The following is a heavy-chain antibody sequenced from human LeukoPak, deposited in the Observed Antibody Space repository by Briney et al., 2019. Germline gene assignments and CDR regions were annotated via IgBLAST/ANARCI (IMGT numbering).Heavy chain of an antibody. CDR3: ARLLSTVYYYGSGSYYYFDY. J-gene: IGHJ4*02. D-gene: IGHD3-10*01. CDR1: GYSISSGYY. V-gene: IGHV4-38-2*02. CDR2: INHSGST. Sequence: SETLSLTCTVSGYSISSGYYWSWIRQPPGKGLEWIGEINHSGSTNYNPSLKSRVTISVDTSKNQFSLKLSSVTAADTAVYYCARLLSTVYYYGSGSYYYFDYWGQGTLVTVSS.